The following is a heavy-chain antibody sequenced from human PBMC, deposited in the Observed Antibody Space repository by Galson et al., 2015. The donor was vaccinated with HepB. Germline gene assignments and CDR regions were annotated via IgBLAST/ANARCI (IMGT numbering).Heavy chain of an antibody. V-gene: IGHV1-46*01. CDR1: GYTFPSHY. J-gene: IGHJ4*02. CDR3: AGVSLGWGTKMLDY. CDR2: INPSGGDA. Sequence: SCKASGYTFPSHYIHWVRQAPGQGLEWMGIINPSGGDASCAQKFQGRVTMTRDTSTTTVYMELNSLRAEDSAGYYCAGVSLGWGTKMLDYWGQGALVTVSS. D-gene: IGHD3-16*01.